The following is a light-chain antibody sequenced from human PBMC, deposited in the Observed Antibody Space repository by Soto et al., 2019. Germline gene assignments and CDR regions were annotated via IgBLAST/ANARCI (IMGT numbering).Light chain of an antibody. CDR3: QQHSAWPLT. CDR2: DAS. V-gene: IGKV3-11*01. Sequence: EIVLTHSPSTLSLSPGERVTISCRAIQSISNYFAWYQQKPCLAPKLLIYDASTRPAGIPARFSGSGSGTDFTLTISSLEPDDFAAYYCQQHSAWPLTFGGGTKVEI. J-gene: IGKJ4*01. CDR1: QSISNY.